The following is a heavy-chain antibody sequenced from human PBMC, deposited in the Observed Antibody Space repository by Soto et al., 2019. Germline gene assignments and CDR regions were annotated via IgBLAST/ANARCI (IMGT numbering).Heavy chain of an antibody. J-gene: IGHJ4*02. CDR1: GFTFSSYG. Sequence: GGSLRLSCAASGFTFSSYGMHWVRQAPGKGLEWVAVIRYDGSNKYYADSVKGRFTISRDNSKNPLYLQMNSLRAEDTGVYYCARTPYYYDSSGYHDYWGQGTLVTVSS. D-gene: IGHD3-22*01. V-gene: IGHV3-33*01. CDR3: ARTPYYYDSSGYHDY. CDR2: IRYDGSNK.